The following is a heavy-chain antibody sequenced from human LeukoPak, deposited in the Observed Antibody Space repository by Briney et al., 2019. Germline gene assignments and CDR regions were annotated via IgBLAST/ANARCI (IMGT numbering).Heavy chain of an antibody. CDR3: VVVPSPSLPGDYYCYMDV. CDR1: GGSISSGSYY. CDR2: IYTSGST. V-gene: IGHV4-61*02. Sequence: SQTLSLTCTVSGGSISSGSYYWSWIRQPAGKGLEWIGRIYTSGSTNSNPSLKSRVTISVDTSKNQFSLKLSSVTAADTAVYYCVVVPSPSLPGDYYCYMDVWGKGTTVTVSS. D-gene: IGHD2-2*01. J-gene: IGHJ6*03.